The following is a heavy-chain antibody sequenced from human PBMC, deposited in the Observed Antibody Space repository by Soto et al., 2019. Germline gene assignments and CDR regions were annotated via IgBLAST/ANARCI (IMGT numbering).Heavy chain of an antibody. CDR3: AKTQAVAGPPGAY. D-gene: IGHD6-19*01. J-gene: IGHJ4*02. Sequence: EVQLLESGGGLVQPGGSLRLSCAASGFTFSSYAMSWVRQAPGEGLEWASAISGSGGSTYYADSVKGRFTISRDNSKNTLYLQMNSLRAEDTAVYYCAKTQAVAGPPGAYWGQGTLVTVSS. V-gene: IGHV3-23*01. CDR2: ISGSGGST. CDR1: GFTFSSYA.